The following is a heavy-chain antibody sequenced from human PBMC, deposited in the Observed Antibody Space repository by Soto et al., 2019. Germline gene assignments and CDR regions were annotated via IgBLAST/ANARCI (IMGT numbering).Heavy chain of an antibody. Sequence: EVQLVESGGGLVQPGRSLRLSCAASGFTFDDYAMHWVRQAPRKGLEWVSGISWNSGSIGYADSVKGRFTISRDNAKNSLYLRMNSLRDEDTALYYCAKEKHSVPYYYYYGMDVWSQGTTVTVAS. CDR1: GFTFDDYA. V-gene: IGHV3-9*01. D-gene: IGHD2-15*01. CDR2: ISWNSGSI. J-gene: IGHJ6*02. CDR3: AKEKHSVPYYYYYGMDV.